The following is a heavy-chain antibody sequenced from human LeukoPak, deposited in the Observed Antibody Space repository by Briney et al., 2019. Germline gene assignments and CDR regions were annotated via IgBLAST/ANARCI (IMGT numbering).Heavy chain of an antibody. Sequence: NPSETLSLTCTVSGGSISSSDYYWSWIRQPPGKGLEWIGYIYYSGSTYYNPSLKSRVTTSIDTSKNQFSLKMSSVTAADTAVYYCVREVKGYGSSWYQNWFDPWGQGTLVTVSS. CDR2: IYYSGST. CDR3: VREVKGYGSSWYQNWFDP. D-gene: IGHD6-13*01. V-gene: IGHV4-30-4*01. J-gene: IGHJ5*02. CDR1: GGSISSSDYY.